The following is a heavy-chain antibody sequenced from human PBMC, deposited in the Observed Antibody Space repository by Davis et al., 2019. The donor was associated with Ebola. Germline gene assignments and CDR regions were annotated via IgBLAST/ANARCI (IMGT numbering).Heavy chain of an antibody. Sequence: GGSLRLSCAASGFTFSSYAMSWVRQAPGKGLEWVSAISGSGGSTYYADSVKGRFTISRDNAKNTLYLQMNSLRAEDTAVYYCARDHIAVAGTDYYYGMDVWGQGTTVTVSS. CDR1: GFTFSSYA. D-gene: IGHD6-19*01. CDR3: ARDHIAVAGTDYYYGMDV. V-gene: IGHV3-23*01. J-gene: IGHJ6*02. CDR2: ISGSGGST.